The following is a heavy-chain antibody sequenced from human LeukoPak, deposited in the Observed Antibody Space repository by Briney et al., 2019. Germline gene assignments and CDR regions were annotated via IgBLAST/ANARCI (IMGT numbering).Heavy chain of an antibody. CDR1: GFTFSSYA. V-gene: IGHV3-30-3*01. Sequence: PGRSLRLSCAASGFTFSSYAMHWVRQAPGKGLEWVAVISYDGSNKYYADSVKGRFTISRDNSKNTLYLQMNSLRAEDTAVYYCAKDGSCSSTSCYLGYWGQGTLVTVSS. J-gene: IGHJ4*02. D-gene: IGHD2-2*01. CDR2: ISYDGSNK. CDR3: AKDGSCSSTSCYLGY.